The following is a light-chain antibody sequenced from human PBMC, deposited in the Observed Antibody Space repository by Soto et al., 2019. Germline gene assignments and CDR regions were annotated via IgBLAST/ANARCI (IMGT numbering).Light chain of an antibody. J-gene: IGLJ3*02. Sequence: QPVLTQSPSASASLGASVKLTCTLSSGHSSYAIAWHQQQPEKGPRYLMKLNSDGSHSKGDGIPDRFSGSSSGAERYLTISSLLSEDEADYYCQTWGTCTYWVFGGGIKLTVL. CDR1: SGHSSYA. V-gene: IGLV4-69*01. CDR3: QTWGTCTYWV. CDR2: LNSDGSH.